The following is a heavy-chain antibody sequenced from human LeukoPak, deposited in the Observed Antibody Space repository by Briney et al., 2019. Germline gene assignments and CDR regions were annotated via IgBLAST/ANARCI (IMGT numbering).Heavy chain of an antibody. CDR1: GYTFTSYD. J-gene: IGHJ5*02. CDR2: MNPNSGNT. Sequence: ASVKVSCKASGYTFTSYDINWVRQATGQGLEWMGWMNPNSGNTGYAQKFQGRVTITADESTSTAYMELSSLRSEDTAVYYCARKGSSSSNWFDPWGQGTLVTVSS. V-gene: IGHV1-8*01. CDR3: ARKGSSSSNWFDP. D-gene: IGHD6-6*01.